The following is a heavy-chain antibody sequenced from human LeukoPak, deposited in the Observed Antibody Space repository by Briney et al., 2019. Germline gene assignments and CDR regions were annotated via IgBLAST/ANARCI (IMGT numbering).Heavy chain of an antibody. D-gene: IGHD6-6*01. Sequence: ASVKVSCMTSGGTVTTYAISWVRQAPGQGLEWMGGTIPIFDTPDHAQRFQGRVTITADRSTGTVYLELSSLRSEDTAVYYCARSHSSSSGHDAFNIWGQGTLVTVSS. J-gene: IGHJ3*02. CDR3: ARSHSSSSGHDAFNI. CDR2: TIPIFDTP. CDR1: GGTVTTYA. V-gene: IGHV1-69*06.